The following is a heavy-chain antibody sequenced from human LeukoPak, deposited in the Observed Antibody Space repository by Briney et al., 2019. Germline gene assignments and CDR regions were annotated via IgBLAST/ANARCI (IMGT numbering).Heavy chain of an antibody. CDR3: ARVGYYESSGYYEY. Sequence: ASVKVSCTASGYTLTDYYMHWVRQAPGQGLEWMGRINPNSGGTNYAQKFQGRVTMTRDTSISTVYMELSRLRSDDTAVYYCARVGYYESSGYYEYWGQGTLVTVSS. CDR2: INPNSGGT. J-gene: IGHJ4*02. D-gene: IGHD3-22*01. V-gene: IGHV1-2*06. CDR1: GYTLTDYY.